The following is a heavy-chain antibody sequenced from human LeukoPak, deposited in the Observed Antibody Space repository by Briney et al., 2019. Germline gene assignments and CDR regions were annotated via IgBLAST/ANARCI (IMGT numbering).Heavy chain of an antibody. V-gene: IGHV3-23*01. J-gene: IGHJ4*02. CDR2: ITDSGGST. D-gene: IGHD2-15*01. CDR1: GFTFSSYG. Sequence: QPGGSLRLSCAASGFTFSSYGMSWVRQAPGKGLEWVLAITDSGGSTYYTDPVKGRFTISRDNSENMLYVQMNSLRAEDTAIYYCARCSGDTCYSRPPDYWGQGALVTVSS. CDR3: ARCSGDTCYSRPPDY.